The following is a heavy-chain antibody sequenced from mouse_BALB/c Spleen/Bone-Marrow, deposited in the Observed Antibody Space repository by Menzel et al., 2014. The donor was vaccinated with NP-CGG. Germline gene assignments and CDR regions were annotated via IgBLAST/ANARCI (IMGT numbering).Heavy chain of an antibody. CDR3: ARENYGSSYYFDY. D-gene: IGHD1-1*01. J-gene: IGHJ2*01. CDR1: GYTFTDYY. CDR2: IYPGGGNT. Sequence: QVQLQQSGPELVKPGASVKISCKASGYTFTDYYINWVKQKPGQGFEWIGWIYPGGGNTKYNEKFKGKATLTVDTSSSTAYMQLSSLTSEDTAVYFCARENYGSSYYFDYWGQGTTLTVSS. V-gene: IGHV1-84*02.